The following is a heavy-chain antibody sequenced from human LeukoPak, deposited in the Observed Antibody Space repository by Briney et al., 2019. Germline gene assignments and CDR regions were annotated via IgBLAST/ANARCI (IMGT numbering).Heavy chain of an antibody. CDR2: MNPKSGNT. J-gene: IGHJ5*02. CDR1: GYTFTSYD. V-gene: IGHV1-8*01. Sequence: GASVKVSCKASGYTFTSYDINWVRQATGQGLEWMGWMNPKSGNTGYARKFQGRVTMTMSTSVGTAYMELSSLRSEDTAVYYCARGAQRFLEWDNWFDPWGQGTLVTVSS. CDR3: ARGAQRFLEWDNWFDP. D-gene: IGHD3-3*01.